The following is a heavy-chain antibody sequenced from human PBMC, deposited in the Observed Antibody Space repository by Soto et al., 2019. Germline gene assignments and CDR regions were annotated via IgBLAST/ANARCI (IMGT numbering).Heavy chain of an antibody. Sequence: QVQLQQWGAGLLKPSETLSLTCAVYGGSFSGYYWSWIRQPPGKGLEWIGEINHSGSTNYNPSLKSRVTISVDTSKNQFSLKLSSVTAADTAVYYWARVPGEGPFDYWGQGTLVTVSS. J-gene: IGHJ4*02. V-gene: IGHV4-34*01. D-gene: IGHD3-10*01. CDR2: INHSGST. CDR3: ARVPGEGPFDY. CDR1: GGSFSGYY.